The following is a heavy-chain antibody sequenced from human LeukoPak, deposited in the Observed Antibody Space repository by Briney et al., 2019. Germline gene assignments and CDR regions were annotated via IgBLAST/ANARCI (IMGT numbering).Heavy chain of an antibody. J-gene: IGHJ4*02. CDR2: ISGSGGST. D-gene: IGHD1-1*01. V-gene: IGHV3-23*01. Sequence: GGSLRLSCAASGFTFSSYAMSWVRQAPGKGLKWVSAISGSGGSTYYADSVKGRFTISRDNSKNTLYLQMNSLRAEDTAVYYCAKDGNWNDGLDYWGQGTLVTVSS. CDR1: GFTFSSYA. CDR3: AKDGNWNDGLDY.